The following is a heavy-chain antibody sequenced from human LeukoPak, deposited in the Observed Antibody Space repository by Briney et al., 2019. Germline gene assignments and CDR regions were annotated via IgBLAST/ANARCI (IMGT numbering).Heavy chain of an antibody. J-gene: IGHJ4*02. CDR1: GGSISSSSYY. Sequence: SETLSLTCTVSGGSISSSSYYWGWIRQPPGKGLEWIGSIYYSGSTYYNPSLKSRVTISVDTSKNQFSLKLSSVTAADTAVYYCAARMITFGGVTHFDYWGQGTLVTVSS. D-gene: IGHD3-16*01. CDR2: IYYSGST. V-gene: IGHV4-39*07. CDR3: AARMITFGGVTHFDY.